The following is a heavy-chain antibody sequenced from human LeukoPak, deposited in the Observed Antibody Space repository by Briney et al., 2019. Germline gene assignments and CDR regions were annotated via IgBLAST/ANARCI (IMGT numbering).Heavy chain of an antibody. D-gene: IGHD3-16*01. CDR2: IYSDGSST. V-gene: IGHV3-74*01. J-gene: IGHJ4*02. Sequence: PGGSLRLSCAASGFTFSSYWMHWVRQAPGKGLVWVSRIYSDGSSTNYADSVKGRFTISRDNAKNTLYLQVASLRGDDTATYYCAREGNDYYYDQWGQGTLVTVSP. CDR3: AREGNDYYYDQ. CDR1: GFTFSSYW.